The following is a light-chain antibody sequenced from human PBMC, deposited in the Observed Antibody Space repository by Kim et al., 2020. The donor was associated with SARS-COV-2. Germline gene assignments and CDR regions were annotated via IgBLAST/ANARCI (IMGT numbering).Light chain of an antibody. V-gene: IGLV6-57*01. J-gene: IGLJ3*02. Sequence: KTLTISCTRNSGSIASKSVQWYQQRPGSSPTTVIYEDNLRPSGVPDRFSGSIDRSSNSASLTVSGLKTEDEADYYCQSYDDNNYLVFGGGTQLTVL. CDR3: QSYDDNNYLV. CDR1: SGSIASKS. CDR2: EDN.